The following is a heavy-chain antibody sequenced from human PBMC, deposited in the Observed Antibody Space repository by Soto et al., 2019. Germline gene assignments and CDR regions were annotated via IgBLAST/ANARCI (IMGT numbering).Heavy chain of an antibody. CDR3: ARERGGNTAMYFAY. CDR2: IYQSGST. Sequence: SETLSLTCAVSGGSISSSFYSWCWIRQPPGEALEWIGYIYQSGSTHYNPSLESRAPISVDRSKNQFSLRLSSVTAADTAVYYCARERGGNTAMYFAYWGQGIKVTVSS. J-gene: IGHJ4*02. D-gene: IGHD5-18*01. V-gene: IGHV4-30-2*01. CDR1: GGSISSSFYS.